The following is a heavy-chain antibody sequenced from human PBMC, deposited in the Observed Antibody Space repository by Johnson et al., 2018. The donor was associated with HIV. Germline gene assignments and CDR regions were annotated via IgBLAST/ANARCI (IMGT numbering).Heavy chain of an antibody. V-gene: IGHV3-30-3*01. CDR3: ARGGAHDAFDI. D-gene: IGHD3-16*01. Sequence: HVHLVASAGALFQPRKSLRLSCAASGFTFRSFAIHWVRQAPGKGLEWVAVISYDGSDKYYADSVKGRFTISRDNSKNTLYLEMNSLRAEATAVYYCARGGAHDAFDIWGQGTMVTVSS. J-gene: IGHJ3*02. CDR2: ISYDGSDK. CDR1: GFTFRSFA.